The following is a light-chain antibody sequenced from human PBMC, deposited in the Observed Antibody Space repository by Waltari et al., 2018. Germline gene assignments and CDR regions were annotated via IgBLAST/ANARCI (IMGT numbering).Light chain of an antibody. CDR2: GRN. J-gene: IGLJ1*01. V-gene: IGLV3-19*01. CDR3: NSRDSSGSHYV. Sequence: SSELTQDPAVSVALGQTVRITCQGDSLRRTYARWYPQKSGQVPILVLYGRNNRPSGIPDRFSGSSSGNSASLTITGAQAEDEADYYCNSRDSSGSHYVFGAGTKVTVL. CDR1: SLRRTY.